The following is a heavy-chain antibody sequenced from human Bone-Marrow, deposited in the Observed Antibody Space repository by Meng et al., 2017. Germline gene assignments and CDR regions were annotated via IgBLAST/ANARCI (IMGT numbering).Heavy chain of an antibody. CDR1: GGSLSGYY. Sequence: GESLKISCAVYGGSLSGYYWSWIRQPPGKGLEWVSLINWNGADIYYADSVKGRFTISRDNTKNSLYLQMTSLRPEDTALYYCAKAKNYYNIDVWGQGTTVT. CDR2: INWNGADI. V-gene: IGHV3-43D*04. J-gene: IGHJ6*02. CDR3: AKAKNYYNIDV.